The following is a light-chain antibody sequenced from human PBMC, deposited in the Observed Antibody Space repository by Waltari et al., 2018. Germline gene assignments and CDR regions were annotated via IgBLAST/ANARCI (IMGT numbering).Light chain of an antibody. CDR3: QSYDNINQGV. CDR2: EDN. CDR1: SGSIASNF. V-gene: IGLV6-57*04. J-gene: IGLJ3*02. Sequence: NFMLTQSHSVSESPGKTVTISCTRSSGSIASNFVQWYQQRPGSAPTFVIYEDNQRPSGVPDRFSGSIDSSSNSASLTISGLKTEDEADYYCQSYDNINQGVFGGGTKLTVL.